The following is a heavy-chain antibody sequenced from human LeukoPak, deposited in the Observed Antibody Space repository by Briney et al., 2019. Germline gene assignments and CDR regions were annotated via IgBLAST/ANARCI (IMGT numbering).Heavy chain of an antibody. Sequence: PGGSLRLSCAASGFTFSSYAMHWVRQAPGKGLEWVAVISYDGSNKYYADSVKGRFTISRDNSKNTLYLQMNSLRAEDTAVYYCARDGRGPDYWSQGTLVTVSS. CDR3: ARDGRGPDY. CDR1: GFTFSSYA. D-gene: IGHD1-26*01. J-gene: IGHJ4*02. CDR2: ISYDGSNK. V-gene: IGHV3-30-3*01.